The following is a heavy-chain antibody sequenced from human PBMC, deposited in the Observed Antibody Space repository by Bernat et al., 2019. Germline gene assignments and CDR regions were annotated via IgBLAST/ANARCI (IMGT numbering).Heavy chain of an antibody. CDR1: GFTFSSYW. CDR2: IKQDGSEK. CDR3: ASDPLHYFDY. Sequence: EVQLVESGGGLVQPGGSLRLSCAASGFTFSSYWMSWVRQAPGKGLEWVANIKQDGSEKYYVDYVKARFTISRDNAKNSLYLQMNSLGAEDTAVYHCASDPLHYFDYWGQGTLVTVSS. V-gene: IGHV3-7*03. J-gene: IGHJ4*02.